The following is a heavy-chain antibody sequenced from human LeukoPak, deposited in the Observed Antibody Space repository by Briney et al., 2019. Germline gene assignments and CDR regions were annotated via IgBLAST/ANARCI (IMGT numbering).Heavy chain of an antibody. CDR2: IKQDGSEK. Sequence: PGGSLRLSCAASGFTFSSYAMSWVRQAPGKGLEWVANIKQDGSEKNCVDSVKGRFTISRDDAKNSLYLQMNSLRDEDTAVYYCARGYYYDGRGYWGQGTLVTVSS. J-gene: IGHJ4*02. D-gene: IGHD3-22*01. CDR1: GFTFSSYA. V-gene: IGHV3-7*01. CDR3: ARGYYYDGRGY.